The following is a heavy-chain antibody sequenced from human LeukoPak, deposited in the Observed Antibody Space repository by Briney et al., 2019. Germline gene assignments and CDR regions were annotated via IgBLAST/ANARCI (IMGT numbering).Heavy chain of an antibody. Sequence: PSETLSLTCVVYGGSFSGYYWSWIRQPPGKGLEWIGEINHSGSTNYNPSLKSRVTISVDTSKNQFSLKLSSVTAADTAVYYCARDVSVLEYRGFDYWGQGTLVTVSS. CDR3: ARDVSVLEYRGFDY. V-gene: IGHV4-34*01. CDR1: GGSFSGYY. D-gene: IGHD3-10*01. J-gene: IGHJ4*02. CDR2: INHSGST.